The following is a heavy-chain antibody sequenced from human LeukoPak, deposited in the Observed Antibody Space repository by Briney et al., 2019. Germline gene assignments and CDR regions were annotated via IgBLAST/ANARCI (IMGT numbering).Heavy chain of an antibody. CDR2: IYPGDPDT. Sequence: GESLKISCKGSGYSFTSFWIGWVRQMPGKGLEWMGIIYPGDPDTRYSPSFQGQVTISADKSISTAYLQWSSLKASDTAMYYCARPYCSSTSCTKSSGYWGQGTLVTVSS. V-gene: IGHV5-51*01. J-gene: IGHJ4*02. CDR3: ARPYCSSTSCTKSSGY. D-gene: IGHD2-2*01. CDR1: GYSFTSFW.